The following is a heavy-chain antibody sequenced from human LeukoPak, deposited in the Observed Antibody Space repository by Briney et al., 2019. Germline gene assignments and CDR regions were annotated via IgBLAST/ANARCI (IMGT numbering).Heavy chain of an antibody. Sequence: SETLSLTCTVSGVSISSHYWTWIRQPAGKGLEWIGRMYINGNTKYNPSLRSRVTMSVDTSRNQFSLRLSSVTAADTAVYFCAGTYSSPNYFDYWGRGTPVTVSS. CDR2: MYINGNT. D-gene: IGHD6-13*01. J-gene: IGHJ4*01. CDR1: GVSISSHY. V-gene: IGHV4-4*07. CDR3: AGTYSSPNYFDY.